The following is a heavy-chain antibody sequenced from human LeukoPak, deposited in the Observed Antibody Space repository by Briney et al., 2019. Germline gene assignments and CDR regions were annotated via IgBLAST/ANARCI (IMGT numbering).Heavy chain of an antibody. CDR3: ARAQAPIGNSSGSRGYFDY. CDR1: GGSFSGYY. CDR2: INHSGSN. Sequence: SETLSLTCAVYGGSFSGYYWSWIRQPPGKGLEWIGEINHSGSNNYNPSLKSQVTISVDRSKIQFSLKLSSVTAADTAVYYCARAQAPIGNSSGSRGYFDYWGQGTLVTVSS. J-gene: IGHJ4*02. V-gene: IGHV4-34*01. D-gene: IGHD3-22*01.